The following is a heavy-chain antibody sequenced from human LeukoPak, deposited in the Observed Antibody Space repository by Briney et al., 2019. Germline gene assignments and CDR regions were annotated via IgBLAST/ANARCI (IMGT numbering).Heavy chain of an antibody. Sequence: GGSLRLSCAASGFTFSSYWMSWVRQAPGKGLEWVANIKQDGSEKYYVDSVKGRFTISRDNAKNSLYLQMNSLRAEDTAVYYCARGLGDFWSGYLNYYYYYMDVWGKGTTVTVSS. D-gene: IGHD3-3*01. CDR2: IKQDGSEK. V-gene: IGHV3-7*01. CDR1: GFTFSSYW. J-gene: IGHJ6*03. CDR3: ARGLGDFWSGYLNYYYYYMDV.